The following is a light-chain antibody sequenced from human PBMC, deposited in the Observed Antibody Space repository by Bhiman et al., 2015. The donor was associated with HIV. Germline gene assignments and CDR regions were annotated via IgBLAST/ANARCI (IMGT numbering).Light chain of an antibody. Sequence: QSALTQPRSVSGSPGHSVTISCTGTSSDVGGYNYVSWYQQKPGKVPKLMIYDVSKRPSGVPDRFSGSKSGNTASLTISGLQAEDEGDYYCQSYDNTVSGVVFGGGTRLTVL. V-gene: IGLV2-11*01. CDR2: DVS. J-gene: IGLJ2*01. CDR3: QSYDNTVSGVV. CDR1: SSDVGGYNY.